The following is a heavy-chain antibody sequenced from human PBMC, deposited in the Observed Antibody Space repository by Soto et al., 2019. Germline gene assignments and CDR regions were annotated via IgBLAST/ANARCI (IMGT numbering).Heavy chain of an antibody. V-gene: IGHV4-31*03. J-gene: IGHJ6*02. CDR1: GGSISSGGYY. D-gene: IGHD3-9*01. Sequence: QVQLQESGPGLVKPSQTLSLTCTVSGGSISSGGYYWSWIRQHPGKGLEWIGYIYYSGSTYYNPSLKSRVTISVDTSKNQFSLKLSSVTAADTAVYYCARERGYYDILTGYYNPYYYYGMDVWGQGTTVTVSS. CDR2: IYYSGST. CDR3: ARERGYYDILTGYYNPYYYYGMDV.